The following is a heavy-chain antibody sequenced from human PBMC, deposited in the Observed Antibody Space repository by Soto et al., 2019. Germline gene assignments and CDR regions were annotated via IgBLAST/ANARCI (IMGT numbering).Heavy chain of an antibody. V-gene: IGHV1-18*01. CDR1: GYTFTSYG. CDR2: ISAYNGNT. D-gene: IGHD4-17*01. CDR3: AREYGAGPLGIRNGMDV. Sequence: ASVKVSCKASGYTFTSYGISWVRQAPGQGLEWMGWISAYNGNTNYAQKLQGRVTMTTDTSTSTAYMELRSLRSDDTAVYYCAREYGAGPLGIRNGMDVWGQGTTVTVSS. J-gene: IGHJ6*02.